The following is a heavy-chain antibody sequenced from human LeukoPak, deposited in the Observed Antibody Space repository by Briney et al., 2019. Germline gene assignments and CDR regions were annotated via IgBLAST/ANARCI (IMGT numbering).Heavy chain of an antibody. V-gene: IGHV4-34*01. CDR1: GGSFSGYY. Sequence: PSETLSLTCAVYGGSFSGYYWSWIRQPPGKGLEWIGEINHSGSTNYNPSLKSRVTISVDTSKNQFSLKLSSVTAADTAVYYCARATVAIYYYYYYGMDVWGQGTTVTVSS. CDR2: INHSGST. J-gene: IGHJ6*02. CDR3: ARATVAIYYYYYYGMDV. D-gene: IGHD5-12*01.